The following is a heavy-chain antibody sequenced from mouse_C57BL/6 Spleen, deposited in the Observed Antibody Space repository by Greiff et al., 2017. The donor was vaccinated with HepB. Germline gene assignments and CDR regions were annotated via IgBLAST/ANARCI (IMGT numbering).Heavy chain of an antibody. J-gene: IGHJ2*01. CDR1: GYTFTDYY. V-gene: IGHV1-26*01. CDR3: ARMVITTVEGFDY. Sequence: EVQLQQSGPELVKPGASVKISCKASGYTFTDYYMNWVKQSHGKSLEWIGDINPNNGGTSYNQKFKGKATLTVDKSSSTAYMELRSLTSEDSAVYYCARMVITTVEGFDYWGQGTTLTVSS. D-gene: IGHD1-1*01. CDR2: INPNNGGT.